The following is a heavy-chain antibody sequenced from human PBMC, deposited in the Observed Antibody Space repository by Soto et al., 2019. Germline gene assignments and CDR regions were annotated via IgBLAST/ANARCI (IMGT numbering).Heavy chain of an antibody. D-gene: IGHD2-15*01. CDR1: GRSFNSYF. CDR3: PTAGRRWPDALDI. V-gene: IGHV4-34*01. Sequence: PSATLSLPCAFLGRSFNSYFWNWVRQAPGKGLEWTGEVTPRGGSNYNPSLKSRVPISKHTSKNEFSMTLTSVTAADKALYYCPTAGRRWPDALDIWAQGARGTVS. CDR2: VTPRGGS. J-gene: IGHJ3*02.